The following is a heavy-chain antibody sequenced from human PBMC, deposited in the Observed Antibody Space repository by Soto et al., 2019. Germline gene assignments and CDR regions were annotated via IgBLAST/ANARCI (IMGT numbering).Heavy chain of an antibody. D-gene: IGHD5-12*01. V-gene: IGHV4-61*01. CDR3: ARDPGGKNGYVNF. J-gene: IGHJ4*02. Sequence: PSETLSLTCSVSGGSVSSGNYFWTWIRQPPGKTLEWIGYVYYSGSANYNPSLKGRATISVDTSKNQFSLKLSSVAAADTAVYYSARDPGGKNGYVNFWGQGKLVTVSS. CDR2: VYYSGSA. CDR1: GGSVSSGNYF.